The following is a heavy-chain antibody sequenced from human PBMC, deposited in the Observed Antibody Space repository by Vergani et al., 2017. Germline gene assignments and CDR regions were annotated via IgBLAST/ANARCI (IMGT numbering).Heavy chain of an antibody. V-gene: IGHV3-15*01. CDR3: TTEGGHYYDSSGYYYYFDY. Sequence: EVQLVESGGGLVQPGGSLRLSCAASGFTFSSYAMSWVRQAPGKGLEWVGRIKSKTDGGTTDYAAPVKGRFTISRDDSKNTLYLQMNSLKTEDTAVYYCTTEGGHYYDSSGYYYYFDYWGQGTLVTVSS. J-gene: IGHJ4*02. CDR1: GFTFSSYA. CDR2: IKSKTDGGTT. D-gene: IGHD3-22*01.